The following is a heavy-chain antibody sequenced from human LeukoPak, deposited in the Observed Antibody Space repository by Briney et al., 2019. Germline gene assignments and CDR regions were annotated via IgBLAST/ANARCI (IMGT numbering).Heavy chain of an antibody. CDR3: ARDEWGIIAAAGTGGAFDI. J-gene: IGHJ3*02. V-gene: IGHV1-46*01. CDR2: NNPSGGST. Sequence: ASVKVSCKASGGTFSSYAISWARQAPGQGLEWMGINNPSGGSTSYAQKFQGRVTMTRDTSTSTVYMELSSLRSEDTAVYYCARDEWGIIAAAGTGGAFDIWGQGTMVTVSS. D-gene: IGHD6-13*01. CDR1: GGTFSSYA.